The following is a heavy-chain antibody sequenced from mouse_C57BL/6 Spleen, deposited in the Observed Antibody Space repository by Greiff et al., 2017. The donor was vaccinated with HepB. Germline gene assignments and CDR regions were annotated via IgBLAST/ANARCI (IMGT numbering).Heavy chain of an antibody. Sequence: EVQLQQSGPELVKPGASVKIPCKASGYTFTDYNMDWVKQSHGKSLEWIGDINPNNVGTIYNQKFKGKATLTVDKSSSTAYMELRSLTSEDTAVYYCARPLYYDYDNYAMDYWGQGTSVNVSS. CDR1: GYTFTDYN. V-gene: IGHV1-18*01. CDR3: ARPLYYDYDNYAMDY. D-gene: IGHD2-4*01. J-gene: IGHJ4*01. CDR2: INPNNVGT.